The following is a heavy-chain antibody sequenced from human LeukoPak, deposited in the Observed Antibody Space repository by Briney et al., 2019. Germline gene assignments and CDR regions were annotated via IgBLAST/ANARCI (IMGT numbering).Heavy chain of an antibody. D-gene: IGHD1-26*01. CDR1: GGSFSGYY. CDR2: INHSGST. V-gene: IGHV4-34*01. J-gene: IGHJ4*02. CDR3: ARQGGSYSYHFDY. Sequence: SETLSLTCAVYGGSFSGYYWSWIRQPPGKGLEWIGEINHSGSTNYNPSLKSRVTISVDTSKNQFSLKLSSVTAADTAVYYCARQGGSYSYHFDYWGQGTLVTVSS.